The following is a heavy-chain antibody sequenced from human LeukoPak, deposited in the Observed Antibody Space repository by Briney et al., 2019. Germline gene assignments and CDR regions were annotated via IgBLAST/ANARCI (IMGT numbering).Heavy chain of an antibody. V-gene: IGHV4-61*02. CDR1: GGSISSGSYY. Sequence: PSETLSLTCTVSGGSISSGSYYWSWIRQPAGKGLEWIGRIYTSGSTNYNPSLKSRVTISVDTSKNQFSLKLSSVTAADTAVYYCARVDGSGFYWGQGTLVTVSS. D-gene: IGHD3-10*01. CDR2: IYTSGST. CDR3: ARVDGSGFY. J-gene: IGHJ4*02.